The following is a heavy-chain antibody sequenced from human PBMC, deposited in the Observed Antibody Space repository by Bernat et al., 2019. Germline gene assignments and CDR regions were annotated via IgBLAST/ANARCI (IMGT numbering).Heavy chain of an antibody. Sequence: EVQLVESGGDLVQPGGSLRLSCEASGFIFSSRYMSWVRQAPGKGLEWVAYISQDGSGIMYVDSVKGRFTISRDNSKNSLYLQMNSLRVEDTAIYYCTTSLRGYSSLESWGQGTLVTVSS. CDR3: TTSLRGYSSLES. V-gene: IGHV3-7*03. D-gene: IGHD5-18*01. J-gene: IGHJ4*02. CDR1: GFIFSSRY. CDR2: ISQDGSGI.